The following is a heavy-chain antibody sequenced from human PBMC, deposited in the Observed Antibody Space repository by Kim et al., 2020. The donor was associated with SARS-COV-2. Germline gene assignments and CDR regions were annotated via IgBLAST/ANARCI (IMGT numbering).Heavy chain of an antibody. D-gene: IGHD1-1*01. Sequence: SETLSLTCTVSGGSISSGSYYWSWIRQPAGKGLEWIGRIYTSGSTNYNPSLKSRVTISVDTSKNQFPLKLSSVTAADTAVYYCASEWNPGLYFQHWGQGTLVTVSS. CDR1: GGSISSGSYY. CDR2: IYTSGST. CDR3: ASEWNPGLYFQH. V-gene: IGHV4-61*02. J-gene: IGHJ1*01.